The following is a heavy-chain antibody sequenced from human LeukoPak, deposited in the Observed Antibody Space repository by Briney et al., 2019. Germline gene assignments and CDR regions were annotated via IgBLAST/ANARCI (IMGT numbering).Heavy chain of an antibody. CDR3: ARDTSGSYLDY. Sequence: GGSLRLSCAASGLTFRNYWMHWVRQAPGKGLVWVSRINSDGSDTTYADSVKGRFTISRDNAKNSLYLQMNSLRAEDTAVYYCARDTSGSYLDYWGQGTLVTVSS. V-gene: IGHV3-74*01. D-gene: IGHD1-26*01. CDR2: INSDGSDT. J-gene: IGHJ4*02. CDR1: GLTFRNYW.